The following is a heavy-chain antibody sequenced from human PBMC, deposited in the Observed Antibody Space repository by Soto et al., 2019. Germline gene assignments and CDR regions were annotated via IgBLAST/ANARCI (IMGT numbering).Heavy chain of an antibody. CDR3: AREYCTSESCYGSDY. CDR1: GYSFTTYG. V-gene: IGHV1-18*01. CDR2: ISADSVNT. D-gene: IGHD2-8*01. J-gene: IGHJ4*02. Sequence: GASVKVSCKAGGYSFTTYGISWVRQAPGEGLEWMGWISADSVNTKSAQKFQDRLTMTTDTPTSTAYMELGSLRSDDTAIYYCAREYCTSESCYGSDYWGQGTLVTVSS.